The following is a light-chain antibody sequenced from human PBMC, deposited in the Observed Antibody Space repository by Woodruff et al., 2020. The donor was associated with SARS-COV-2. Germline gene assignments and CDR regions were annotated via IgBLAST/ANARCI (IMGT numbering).Light chain of an antibody. Sequence: VLVIFDKNNRPSVIPERFSGSTSGNTASLTITGAQAEDEGDYFCNSRDSGGKHLEFGGGTKLTVL. V-gene: IGLV3-19*01. CDR2: DKN. J-gene: IGLJ2*01. CDR3: NSRDSGGKHLE.